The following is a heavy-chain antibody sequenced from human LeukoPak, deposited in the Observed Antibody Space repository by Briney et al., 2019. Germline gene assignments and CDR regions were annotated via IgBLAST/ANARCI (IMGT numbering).Heavy chain of an antibody. Sequence: PGGSLRLSCAASGFTFSDHWMSWVRQAPGKGLEWVANIRQDGSSIFYADSVKGRFTISRDNAKNSVFLQMDNLTPDDTAVYYSARAVDLADYWGQGTPVTVSS. CDR3: ARAVDLADY. CDR1: GFTFSDHW. V-gene: IGHV3-7*01. J-gene: IGHJ4*02. CDR2: IRQDGSSI.